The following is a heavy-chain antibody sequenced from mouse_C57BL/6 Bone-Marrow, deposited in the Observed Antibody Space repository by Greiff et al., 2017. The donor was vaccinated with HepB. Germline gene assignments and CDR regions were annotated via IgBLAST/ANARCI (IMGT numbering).Heavy chain of an antibody. CDR1: GFTFSNYW. CDR2: IRLKSDNYAT. CDR3: AERTAQATFPWYFDV. V-gene: IGHV6-3*01. Sequence: EVMLVESGGGLVQPGGSMKLSCVASGFTFSNYWMNWVRQSPEKGLEWVAQIRLKSDNYATHYAESVKGRFTISRDDSKSSVYLQMDNLRAEDTGIYYCAERTAQATFPWYFDVWGTGTTVTVSS. D-gene: IGHD3-2*02. J-gene: IGHJ1*03.